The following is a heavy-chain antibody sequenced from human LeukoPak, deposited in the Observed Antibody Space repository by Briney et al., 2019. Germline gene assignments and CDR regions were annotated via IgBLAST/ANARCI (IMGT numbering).Heavy chain of an antibody. D-gene: IGHD1-26*01. CDR2: IQYDGSKK. V-gene: IGHV3-30*02. J-gene: IGHJ3*02. CDR1: GFTFSSYG. Sequence: PGGSLRLSCAASGFTFSSYGMHWVRQAPGKGLEWAAFIQYDGSKKYYADSVKGRFTISRDNSKNTFYLQMNSLRAEDTSVYYCAKLSGNDAFDIWGQGTMVTVSS. CDR3: AKLSGNDAFDI.